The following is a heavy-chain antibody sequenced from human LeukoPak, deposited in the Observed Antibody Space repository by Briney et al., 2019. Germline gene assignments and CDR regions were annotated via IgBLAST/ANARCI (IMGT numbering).Heavy chain of an antibody. Sequence: SETLSLTCTVSGGSISSGGYYWSWIRQHPGKGLEWIGYIYYSGSTYYNPPLKSRVTISVDTSKNQFSLKLSSVTAADTAVYYCARGLYCSSTSCYTGANNWFDPWGQGTLVTVSS. V-gene: IGHV4-31*03. CDR1: GGSISSGGYY. CDR3: ARGLYCSSTSCYTGANNWFDP. CDR2: IYYSGST. D-gene: IGHD2-2*02. J-gene: IGHJ5*02.